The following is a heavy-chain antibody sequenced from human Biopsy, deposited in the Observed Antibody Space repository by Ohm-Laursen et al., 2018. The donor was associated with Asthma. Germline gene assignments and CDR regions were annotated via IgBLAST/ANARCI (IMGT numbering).Heavy chain of an antibody. CDR3: ARVLESSYRGPFYFFALDV. CDR2: ISSSGSTK. D-gene: IGHD6-13*01. Sequence: SLRLSCSASGFSFSDYYMTWMRQAPGQGLEWVSSISSSGSTKYPAESVQGRFTISRDNAQKSLFLQMNSLRAEDAAIYFCARVLESSYRGPFYFFALDVWGQGTTVAVS. V-gene: IGHV3-11*01. J-gene: IGHJ6*02. CDR1: GFSFSDYY.